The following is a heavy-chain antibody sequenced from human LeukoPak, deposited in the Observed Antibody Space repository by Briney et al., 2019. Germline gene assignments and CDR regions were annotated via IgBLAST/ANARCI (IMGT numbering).Heavy chain of an antibody. CDR2: ISAYNGNT. V-gene: IGHV1-18*01. CDR1: GYTFTSYG. Sequence: ASVKVSCKASGYTFTSYGISWVRQAPGQGLEWMGWISAYNGNTNYAQKLQGRVTMTTDTSTSTAYMELRSLRSDDTAVYYCARATGSGSSSSSYYYYYMDVWGKGTTATVSS. CDR3: ARATGSGSSSSSYYYYYMDV. D-gene: IGHD6-6*01. J-gene: IGHJ6*03.